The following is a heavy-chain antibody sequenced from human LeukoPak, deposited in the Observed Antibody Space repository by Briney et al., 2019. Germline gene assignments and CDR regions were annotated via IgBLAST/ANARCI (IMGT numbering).Heavy chain of an antibody. CDR2: INAGNGNT. D-gene: IGHD3-22*01. CDR3: ARAVGYDSSGYDFDY. J-gene: IGHJ4*02. V-gene: IGHV1-3*01. CDR1: GYTFTSYA. Sequence: GASVKVSCKASGYTFTSYAMHWVRQAPGQRLEWMGWINAGNGNTKYSQKFQGRVTITRDTSASTAYMELSSLRSEDTAVYYCARAVGYDSSGYDFDYWGQGTLVTVSS.